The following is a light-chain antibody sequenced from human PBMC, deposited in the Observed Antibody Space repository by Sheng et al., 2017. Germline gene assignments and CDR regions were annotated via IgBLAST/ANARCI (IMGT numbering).Light chain of an antibody. CDR2: DAS. CDR3: QQYNDWPMYT. V-gene: IGKV3D-15*01. CDR1: QSVNSN. J-gene: IGKJ2*01. Sequence: EIVLTQSPATLSLSPGDRATLSCRASQSVNSNLAWYQQKPGQPPRLLIYDASNRATGIPARFSGSGSGTDFTLTISSLEPEDFAVYYCQQYNDWPMYTFGQGTKLEIK.